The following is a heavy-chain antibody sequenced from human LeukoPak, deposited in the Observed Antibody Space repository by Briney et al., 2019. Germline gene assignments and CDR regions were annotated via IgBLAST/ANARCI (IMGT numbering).Heavy chain of an antibody. D-gene: IGHD6-6*01. CDR1: GGTFSSYA. J-gene: IGHJ6*03. V-gene: IGHV1-69*13. CDR3: ARDPGLAYSSSPPGPYYYMDV. Sequence: SVKVSCKASGGTFSSYAISWVRQAPGQGLEWMGGIIPIFGTANYAQKFQGRVTITADESTSTAYMELSSLRSEDTAVYYCARDPGLAYSSSPPGPYYYMDVWGKGTTVTVSS. CDR2: IIPIFGTA.